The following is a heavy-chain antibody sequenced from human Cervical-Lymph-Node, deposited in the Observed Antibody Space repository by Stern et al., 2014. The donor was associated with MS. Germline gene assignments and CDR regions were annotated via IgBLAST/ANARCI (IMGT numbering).Heavy chain of an antibody. V-gene: IGHV4-59*08. CDR2: ISSSGGT. D-gene: IGHD6-6*01. CDR1: GGSTSSYF. J-gene: IGHJ4*02. Sequence: KESGPGLVKPSETLSLTCTVSGGSTSSYFWSWIRQPPGKGLEWIGYISSSGGTKYNPSLKSRVTISVATSKNQFALNLSSVTAADAAVYYCARGYTTSSGRPDYWGQGTLVTVST. CDR3: ARGYTTSSGRPDY.